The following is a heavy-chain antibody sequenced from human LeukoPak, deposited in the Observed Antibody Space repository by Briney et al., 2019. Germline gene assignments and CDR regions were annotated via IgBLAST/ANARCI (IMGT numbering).Heavy chain of an antibody. Sequence: SETLSLTCTVSGGSISSSSYYWGWIRQPPGKGLEWIGSIYYSGSTYYNLSLKSRVTISVDTSKNQFSLKLSSVTAADTAVYYCARHNYDFWSGYYGFDYWGQGTLVTVSS. J-gene: IGHJ4*02. D-gene: IGHD3-3*01. V-gene: IGHV4-39*01. CDR3: ARHNYDFWSGYYGFDY. CDR1: GGSISSSSYY. CDR2: IYYSGST.